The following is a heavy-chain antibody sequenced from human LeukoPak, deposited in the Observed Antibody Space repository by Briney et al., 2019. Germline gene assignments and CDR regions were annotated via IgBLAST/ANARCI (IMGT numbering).Heavy chain of an antibody. CDR1: GYTFTSYY. Sequence: GASVKVSCKASGYTFTSYYMHWVRQAPGQGLEWMGIINPSGGSTSYAQKFQGRVTMTRDTSTSTVYMELSSLRSEDTAVYYCARDKLYCSSTSCYTTRVLKVDGMDVWGQGTTVTVSS. D-gene: IGHD2-2*02. CDR2: INPSGGST. V-gene: IGHV1-46*01. CDR3: ARDKLYCSSTSCYTTRVLKVDGMDV. J-gene: IGHJ6*02.